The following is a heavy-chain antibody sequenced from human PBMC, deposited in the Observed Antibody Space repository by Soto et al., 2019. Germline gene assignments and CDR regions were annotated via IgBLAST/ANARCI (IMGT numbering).Heavy chain of an antibody. CDR3: VRVLASGYSSSWYLDC. CDR1: GGSINSGDYY. J-gene: IGHJ4*02. Sequence: QVQLQESGPGLVKPSETLSLTCTVSGGSINSGDYYWSWIRQHPGKGLEWIGHIYFTGNTFYIPSLKSRVSISLDTSKNQFSLNLTSVTAADTAIYFCVRVLASGYSSSWYLDCWGQGTLVTVSS. D-gene: IGHD6-13*01. V-gene: IGHV4-31*03. CDR2: IYFTGNT.